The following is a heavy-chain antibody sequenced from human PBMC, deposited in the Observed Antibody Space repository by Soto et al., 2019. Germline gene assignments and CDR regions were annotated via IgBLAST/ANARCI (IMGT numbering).Heavy chain of an antibody. Sequence: GGSLRLSCAASGFTFSSYWMHWVRQAPGKGLVWVSRINSDGSSTSYADSVKGRFTISRDNAKNTLYLQMNSLRAEDTAVYYCARAALPGSGSYWRAPFDYWGQGTLVTVSS. J-gene: IGHJ4*02. CDR1: GFTFSSYW. D-gene: IGHD3-10*01. CDR3: ARAALPGSGSYWRAPFDY. CDR2: INSDGSST. V-gene: IGHV3-74*01.